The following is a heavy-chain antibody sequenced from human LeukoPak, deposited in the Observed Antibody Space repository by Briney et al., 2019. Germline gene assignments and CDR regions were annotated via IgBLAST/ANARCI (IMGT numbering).Heavy chain of an antibody. Sequence: PSETLSLTCTVSGVSIRTGDYYWSWIRQPPGKGLEWIGYIYYSGSTNYNPSLKSRVTISVDTSKNQFSLKLSSVTAAVTAVYYCARGGRVGATQIDWFDPWGQGTLVTVSS. D-gene: IGHD1-26*01. J-gene: IGHJ5*02. CDR2: IYYSGST. V-gene: IGHV4-61*08. CDR1: GVSIRTGDYY. CDR3: ARGGRVGATQIDWFDP.